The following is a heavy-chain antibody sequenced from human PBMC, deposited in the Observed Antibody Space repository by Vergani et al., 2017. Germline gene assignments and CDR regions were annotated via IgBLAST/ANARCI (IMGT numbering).Heavy chain of an antibody. V-gene: IGHV4-59*01. CDR3: ARAWKHSTRFDY. CDR1: GGSISSYY. Sequence: QVQLQESGPGLVKPSETLSLTCTVSGGSISSYYWSWIRQPPGKGLEWIGYIYYSGSTNYNPSLKSRVTISVDTSKNQFSLKLSSVTAADTAVYYCARAWKHSTRFDYGGQGTLVIVSA. CDR2: IYYSGST. J-gene: IGHJ4*02. D-gene: IGHD2-21*01.